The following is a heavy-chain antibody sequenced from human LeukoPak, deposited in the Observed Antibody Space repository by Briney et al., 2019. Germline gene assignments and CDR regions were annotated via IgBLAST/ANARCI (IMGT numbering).Heavy chain of an antibody. D-gene: IGHD2-2*01. CDR3: ARDSGDIVVVPAARKGIAAAGTLDY. CDR2: IYYSGST. CDR1: GGSISSYY. J-gene: IGHJ4*02. Sequence: SETLSLTCTVSGGSISSYYWSWIRQPPGKGLEWIGYIYYSGSTNYNPSLKSRVTISVDTSKNQFSLKLSSVTAADTAVYYCARDSGDIVVVPAARKGIAAAGTLDYWGQGTLVTVSS. V-gene: IGHV4-59*12.